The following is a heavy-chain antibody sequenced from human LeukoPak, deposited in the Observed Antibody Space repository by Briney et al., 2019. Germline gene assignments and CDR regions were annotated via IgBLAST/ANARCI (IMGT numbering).Heavy chain of an antibody. CDR1: GFTFSSYA. D-gene: IGHD2-8*01. CDR2: ISDSGGST. Sequence: GGSLRLSCAASGFTFSSYAMSWVRQAPGKGLEWVSAISDSGGSTYDADSVKGRFTISRDNSKNTLYLQMNSLRAEDTAVYYCAKDTPIGRYCTNGVCSPFDYWGQGTLVTVSS. V-gene: IGHV3-23*01. CDR3: AKDTPIGRYCTNGVCSPFDY. J-gene: IGHJ4*02.